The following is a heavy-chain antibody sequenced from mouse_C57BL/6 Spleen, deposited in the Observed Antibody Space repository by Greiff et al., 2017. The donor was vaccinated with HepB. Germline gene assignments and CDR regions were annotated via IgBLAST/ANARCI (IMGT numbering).Heavy chain of an antibody. CDR3: SYYYALSGFDY. CDR2: IDPETGGT. CDR1: GYTFTDYE. Sequence: QVQLQQSGAELVRPGASVTLSCKASGYTFTDYEMHWVKQTPVHGLEWIGAIDPETGGTAHNQKFKGKAILTADKSSSTAYMELRSLTSEDSAVYYCSYYYALSGFDYWGQGTTLTVSS. J-gene: IGHJ2*01. D-gene: IGHD1-1*01. V-gene: IGHV1-15*01.